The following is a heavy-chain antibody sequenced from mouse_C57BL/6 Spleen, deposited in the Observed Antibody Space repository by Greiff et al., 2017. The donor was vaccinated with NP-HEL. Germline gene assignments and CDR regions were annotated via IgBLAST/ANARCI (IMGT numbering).Heavy chain of an antibody. CDR3: VRHEGLRPYWYFDV. V-gene: IGHV10-1*01. Sequence: EVQLVESGGGLVQPKGSLKLSCAASGFSFNTYAMNWVRQAPGKGLEWVARIRSKSNNYATYYADSVKDRFTISRDDSESMLYLQMNNLKTEDTAMYYCVRHEGLRPYWYFDVWGTGTTVTVSS. J-gene: IGHJ1*03. CDR1: GFSFNTYA. CDR2: IRSKSNNYAT. D-gene: IGHD2-4*01.